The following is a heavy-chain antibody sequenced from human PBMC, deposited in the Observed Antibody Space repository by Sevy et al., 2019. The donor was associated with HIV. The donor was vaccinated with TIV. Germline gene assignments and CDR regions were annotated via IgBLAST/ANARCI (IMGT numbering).Heavy chain of an antibody. CDR2: INPNNGDT. V-gene: IGHV1-2*02. D-gene: IGHD3-10*01. CDR1: GYTFRHYW. Sequence: ASVKVSCQASGYTFRHYWIHWMRQAPGQGPEWMGWINPNNGDTLYAQTFQGRVTMTRDISTSAAYMELNWLSSDDTAVYYCARDAGIYGPPWWFDPWGQGTLVTVSS. CDR3: ARDAGIYGPPWWFDP. J-gene: IGHJ5*02.